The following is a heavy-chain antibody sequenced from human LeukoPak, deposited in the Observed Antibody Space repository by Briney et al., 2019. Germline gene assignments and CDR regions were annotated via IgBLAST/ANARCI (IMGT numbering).Heavy chain of an antibody. V-gene: IGHV1-18*01. D-gene: IGHD6-13*01. CDR3: ARPADSSSWFNY. CDR1: AYTFTSYG. J-gene: IGHJ4*02. Sequence: ASVTVSCTSSAYTFTSYGISWVRQAPGQGLEWMGWISAYNGNTNYAQKLQGRVTMTTDTSTSTAYMELRSLRSDDTAVYYCARPADSSSWFNYWGQGTLVTVSS. CDR2: ISAYNGNT.